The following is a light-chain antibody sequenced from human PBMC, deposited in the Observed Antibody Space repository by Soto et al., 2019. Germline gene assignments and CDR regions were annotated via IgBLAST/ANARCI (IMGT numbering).Light chain of an antibody. V-gene: IGKV1-39*01. CDR1: QSISSY. CDR3: QQSYSTPIT. CDR2: PAS. Sequence: DLQMTQSPSSLSASVGDRVTITCRASQSISSYLNWYQQKPGKAPKLLIYPASSLQSGVPSRFSGSGSGTDFTLTISSLQPEDFATYYCQQSYSTPITFGQGTRLEIK. J-gene: IGKJ5*01.